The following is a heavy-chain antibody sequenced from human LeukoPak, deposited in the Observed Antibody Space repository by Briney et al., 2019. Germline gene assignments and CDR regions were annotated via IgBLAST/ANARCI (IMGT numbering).Heavy chain of an antibody. D-gene: IGHD2-15*01. V-gene: IGHV4-31*03. J-gene: IGHJ4*02. CDR1: GGSISSGGYY. CDR3: ARRRCSGGSCYFDY. CDR2: IYYSGST. Sequence: SQTLSLTCTVSGGSISSGGYYWSWLRQHPGKGLEWIGYIYYSGSTYYNPSLKSRVTISVDTSKNQFSLKLSSVTAADTAVYYCARRRCSGGSCYFDYWGQGTLVAVSS.